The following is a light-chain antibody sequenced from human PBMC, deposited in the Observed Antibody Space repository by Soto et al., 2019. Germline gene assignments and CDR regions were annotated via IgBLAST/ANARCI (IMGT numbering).Light chain of an antibody. CDR2: DAS. V-gene: IGKV1-17*01. J-gene: IGKJ1*01. Sequence: DIQVTQSPSSLSASVGDRVTITCRASQGITHDLGWYQQKPGEAPKRLIYDASNLQSGVPSRFSGSGSGTDFTLTISSLQPEDFATYYCLQHYNYPWTFGQGTKVEIK. CDR3: LQHYNYPWT. CDR1: QGITHD.